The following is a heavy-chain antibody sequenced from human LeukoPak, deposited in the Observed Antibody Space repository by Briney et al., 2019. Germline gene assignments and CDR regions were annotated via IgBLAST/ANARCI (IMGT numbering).Heavy chain of an antibody. J-gene: IGHJ4*02. D-gene: IGHD5-12*01. CDR1: GGSFSGYY. CDR2: INHSGST. Sequence: SETLSLTCAVYGGSFSGYYWSWIRQPPGKGLEWIGEINHSGSTNYNPSLKSRVTISVDTSKNQFSLKLSSVTAADTAVYYCARGGSAHIVATPYYFDYWGQGTLVTVSS. V-gene: IGHV4-34*01. CDR3: ARGGSAHIVATPYYFDY.